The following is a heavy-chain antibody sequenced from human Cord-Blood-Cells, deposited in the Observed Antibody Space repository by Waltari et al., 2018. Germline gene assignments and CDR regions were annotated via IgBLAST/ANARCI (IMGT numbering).Heavy chain of an antibody. V-gene: IGHV1-69*10. J-gene: IGHJ5*02. CDR2: IIPMLGIA. Sequence: QVQLVQSGAEVKKPGTSVKVSCKASGGTFSSYAISWVRQAPGQGLEWMGGIIPMLGIANYARKFQGRVTITADKSTGTADMELSSLRSEDTAVYYCAGEPAGDSSGYWFDPWGQGTLVTVSS. D-gene: IGHD3-22*01. CDR1: GGTFSSYA. CDR3: AGEPAGDSSGYWFDP.